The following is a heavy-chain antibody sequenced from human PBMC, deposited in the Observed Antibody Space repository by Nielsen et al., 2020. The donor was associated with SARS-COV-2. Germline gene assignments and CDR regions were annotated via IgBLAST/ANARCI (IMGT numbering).Heavy chain of an antibody. J-gene: IGHJ4*02. Sequence: GESLKISCAASGFTVSSNYMSWVRQAPGKGLEWVSVIYSGGSTYYADSVKGRFTISRDNSKNTLYLQMNSLRAEDTAVYYCARDGGDGYSDYWGQGTLVTVSS. V-gene: IGHV3-66*01. CDR1: GFTVSSNY. D-gene: IGHD5-24*01. CDR3: ARDGGDGYSDY. CDR2: IYSGGST.